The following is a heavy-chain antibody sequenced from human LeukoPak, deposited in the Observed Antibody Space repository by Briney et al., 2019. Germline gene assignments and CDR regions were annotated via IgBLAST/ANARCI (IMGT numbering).Heavy chain of an antibody. Sequence: GGSLRLSCAASGFTFSNYAMSWVRQAPGKGLEWVSAILGSGGSTYYADSVKGWFTVSRDNSKSTLYLQMNSLRAEDTALYYCAKWGDYDVLTGYYVPDYWGQGTLVTVSS. CDR3: AKWGDYDVLTGYYVPDY. CDR1: GFTFSNYA. D-gene: IGHD3-9*01. V-gene: IGHV3-23*01. CDR2: ILGSGGST. J-gene: IGHJ4*02.